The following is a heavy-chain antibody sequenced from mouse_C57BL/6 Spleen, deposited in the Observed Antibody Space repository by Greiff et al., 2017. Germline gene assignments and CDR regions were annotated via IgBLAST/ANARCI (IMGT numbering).Heavy chain of an antibody. CDR2: IDPSDSYT. J-gene: IGHJ1*03. V-gene: IGHV1-59*01. CDR3: ARRNYGGSYGWYFDV. Sequence: QVQLQQPGAELVRPGTSVKLSCKASGYTFTSYWMHWVKQRPGQGLEWIGVIDPSDSYTNYNQKFKGKATLTVDTSSSTAYMQLSSLTSEDAAVYCCARRNYGGSYGWYFDVWGTGTTVTVSS. CDR1: GYTFTSYW. D-gene: IGHD1-1*01.